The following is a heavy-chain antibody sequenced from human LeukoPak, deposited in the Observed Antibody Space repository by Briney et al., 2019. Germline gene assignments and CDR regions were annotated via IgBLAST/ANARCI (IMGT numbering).Heavy chain of an antibody. D-gene: IGHD3-3*01. J-gene: IGHJ5*02. V-gene: IGHV4-34*01. CDR3: AIALILRFLSSWFDP. CDR1: GGSISGDY. Sequence: PSETLSLTCAVYGGSISGDYWSWIRQPPGKGLEWIGEINHSGSTNYNPSLKSRVTISVDTSKNQFSLKLSSVTAADTALYYCAIALILRFLSSWFDPWGQGTLVTVSS. CDR2: INHSGST.